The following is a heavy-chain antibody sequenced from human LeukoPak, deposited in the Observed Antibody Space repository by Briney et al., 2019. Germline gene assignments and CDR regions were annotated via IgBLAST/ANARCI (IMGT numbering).Heavy chain of an antibody. CDR1: GFTFSSYG. Sequence: GGSLRLSCAASGFTFSSYGMHWVRQAPGKGLEWVAFIRYDGSNKYYADSVKGRFSLSRDNSKNTLFLQMNSLRAEDTAVYYCARGHSGWYDYWGQGTLVTVSS. V-gene: IGHV3-30*02. CDR2: IRYDGSNK. CDR3: ARGHSGWYDY. D-gene: IGHD6-19*01. J-gene: IGHJ4*02.